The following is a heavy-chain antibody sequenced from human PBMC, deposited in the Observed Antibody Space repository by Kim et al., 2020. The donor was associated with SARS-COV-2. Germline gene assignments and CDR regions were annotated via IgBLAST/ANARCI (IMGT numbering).Heavy chain of an antibody. CDR2: IYYSGST. CDR3: ARDRYDSSGYYAAWGDY. CDR1: GGSISSSSYY. D-gene: IGHD3-22*01. J-gene: IGHJ4*02. Sequence: SETLSLTCTVSGGSISSSSYYWGWIRQPPGKGLEWIGSIYYSGSTYYNPSLKSRVTISVDTSKNQFSLKLSSVTAADTAVYYCARDRYDSSGYYAAWGDYWGQGTLVTVSS. V-gene: IGHV4-39*07.